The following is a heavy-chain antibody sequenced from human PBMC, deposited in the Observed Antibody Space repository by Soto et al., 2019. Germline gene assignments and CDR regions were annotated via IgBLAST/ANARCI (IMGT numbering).Heavy chain of an antibody. CDR2: ISYDGSNK. D-gene: IGHD3-9*01. J-gene: IGHJ4*02. CDR1: GFTFSSYG. Sequence: GGSLRLSCAASGFTFSSYGMHWVRQAPGKGLEWVAVISYDGSNKYYADSVKGRFTISRDNSKNTLYLQMNSLRAEDTAVYYCAKVWAVGRYFDYFDYWGQGTLVTVSS. CDR3: AKVWAVGRYFDYFDY. V-gene: IGHV3-30*18.